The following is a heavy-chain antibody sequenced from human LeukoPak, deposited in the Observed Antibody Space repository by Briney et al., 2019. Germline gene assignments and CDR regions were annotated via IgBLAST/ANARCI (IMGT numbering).Heavy chain of an antibody. CDR3: ARDGYGLDTPMVSTVFDC. CDR2: ISYDGSNK. D-gene: IGHD5-18*01. V-gene: IGHV3-30*03. CDR1: GFTFRSYA. J-gene: IGHJ4*02. Sequence: PGGSLRLSCAASGFTFRSYAMHWVRQGPGKGLEWVAVISYDGSNKYYADSVKGRFTISRDNSKNTLYLQMNSLRTGDTAVYYCARDGYGLDTPMVSTVFDCWGQGTLVTVSS.